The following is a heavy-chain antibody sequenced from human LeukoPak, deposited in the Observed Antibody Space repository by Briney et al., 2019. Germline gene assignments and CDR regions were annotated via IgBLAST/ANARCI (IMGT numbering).Heavy chain of an antibody. D-gene: IGHD1-1*01. V-gene: IGHV3-30*18. J-gene: IGHJ6*02. CDR1: GFTFSSYG. Sequence: GRSLRLSCAASGFTFSSYGMHWVRRAPGKGLEWVAVISYDGSNKYYADSVKGRFTISRDNSKNTLYLQMNSLRAEDTAVYYCAKDRERRGPYYYYYGMDVWGQGTTVTVSS. CDR2: ISYDGSNK. CDR3: AKDRERRGPYYYYYGMDV.